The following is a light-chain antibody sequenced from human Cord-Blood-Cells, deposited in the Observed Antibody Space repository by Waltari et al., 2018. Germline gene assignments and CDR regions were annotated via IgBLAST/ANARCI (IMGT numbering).Light chain of an antibody. J-gene: IGKJ4*01. V-gene: IGKV4-1*01. CDR2: WAS. CDR1: QSVLYSSNNKNY. CDR3: QQYYSTPLT. Sequence: DIVMPQSPDSLAVSLGERATLTCKSSQSVLYSSNNKNYLAWYQQKPGQPPKLLIYWASTRESGVPDRFSGSGSGTDFTLTISSLQAEDVAVYYCQQYYSTPLTFGGGTKVEIK.